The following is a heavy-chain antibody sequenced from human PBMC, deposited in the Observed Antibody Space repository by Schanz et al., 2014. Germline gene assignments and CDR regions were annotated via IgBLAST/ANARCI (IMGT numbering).Heavy chain of an antibody. CDR1: GFTFSSNA. Sequence: EVQLLESGGGLVQPGGSLRLSCAASGFTFSSNAMCWVRQAPGKGLEWVSAINWSDGSTGYADSVKGRFTISRDNGKNSLYLQMNSLRAEDTAVYYCARPSDSSWYMDVWGKGTTVTVSS. CDR2: INWSDGST. D-gene: IGHD2-21*02. V-gene: IGHV3-23*01. CDR3: ARPSDSSWYMDV. J-gene: IGHJ6*03.